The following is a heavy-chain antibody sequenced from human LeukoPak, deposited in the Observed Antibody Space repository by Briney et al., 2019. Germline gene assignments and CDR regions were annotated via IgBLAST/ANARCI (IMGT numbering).Heavy chain of an antibody. Sequence: ASVKVSCKASGYTFTGYYIHWVRQAPGQGLEWMGWITPDSGGTNFAQKFQGRVSMTRDSSISTAYMDLSDLRSDDTAVYSCARGRNIEMTTMSGGSDYWGQGTLVTVSS. CDR3: ARGRNIEMTTMSGGSDY. V-gene: IGHV1-2*02. D-gene: IGHD5-24*01. CDR2: ITPDSGGT. J-gene: IGHJ4*02. CDR1: GYTFTGYY.